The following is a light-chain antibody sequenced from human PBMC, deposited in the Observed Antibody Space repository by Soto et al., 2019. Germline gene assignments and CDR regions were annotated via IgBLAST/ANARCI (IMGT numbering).Light chain of an antibody. J-gene: IGLJ2*01. CDR1: SGSIASNY. CDR2: EDD. CDR3: HSFDSNTVV. Sequence: FMLTQPHSVSESPGKTVTISCTRTSGSIASNYVQWYQRRPGSAPTAVIYEDDQRPSGVPDRFSGSIDSSSNSASLTISGLKSEDEAAYYCHSFDSNTVVFGGGTKLTVL. V-gene: IGLV6-57*03.